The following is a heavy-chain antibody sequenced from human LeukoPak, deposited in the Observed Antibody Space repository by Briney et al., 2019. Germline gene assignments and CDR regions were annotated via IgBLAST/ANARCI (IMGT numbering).Heavy chain of an antibody. CDR2: ISAYNGNT. D-gene: IGHD3-9*01. Sequence: ASVKVSCKASGYTFTSYGISWVRQAPGQGLEWMGWISAYNGNTNYAQKFQGRVTMTEDTSTDTAYMELSSLRSEDTAVYYCATRDILTGYYLGNYYYYMDVWGKGTTVTISS. CDR1: GYTFTSYG. CDR3: ATRDILTGYYLGNYYYYMDV. J-gene: IGHJ6*03. V-gene: IGHV1-18*01.